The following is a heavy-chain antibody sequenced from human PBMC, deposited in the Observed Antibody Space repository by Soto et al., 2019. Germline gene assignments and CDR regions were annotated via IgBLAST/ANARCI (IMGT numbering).Heavy chain of an antibody. J-gene: IGHJ6*03. Sequence: PGGSLRLSCAASGFTFSSYSMNWVRQAPGKGLEWVSSISSSSSNIYYADSVKGRFTISRDNAKNSLYLQMNSLRAEDTAVYYCARAGSELGDGPPYYYYYMDVWGKGTTVTVSS. CDR2: ISSSSSNI. V-gene: IGHV3-21*01. CDR3: ARAGSELGDGPPYYYYYMDV. CDR1: GFTFSSYS. D-gene: IGHD3-16*01.